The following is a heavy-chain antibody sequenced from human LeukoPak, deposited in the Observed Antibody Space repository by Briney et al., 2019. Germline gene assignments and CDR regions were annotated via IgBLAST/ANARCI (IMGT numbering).Heavy chain of an antibody. CDR2: IKQDGSEK. CDR1: GFTFSSYW. J-gene: IGHJ6*03. V-gene: IGHV3-7*01. CDR3: ARGIDNYYHYMDV. Sequence: PGGSLRLSCAASGFTFSSYWMSWVRQAPGKGLEWVANIKQDGSEKYYVDSVKGRFTISRDNAKNSLYLQMNSLRAEDTAVYYCARGIDNYYHYMDVWGKGTTVTVSS.